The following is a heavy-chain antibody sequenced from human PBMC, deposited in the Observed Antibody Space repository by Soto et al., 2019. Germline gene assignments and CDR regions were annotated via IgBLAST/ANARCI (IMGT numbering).Heavy chain of an antibody. J-gene: IGHJ5*02. CDR3: ARNGNHLLYSTEYNWFDP. CDR1: GGTFSSYA. V-gene: IGHV1-69*13. D-gene: IGHD2-2*02. CDR2: IIPIFGTA. Sequence: SVKVSCKASGGTFSSYAISWVRQAPGQGLEWMGGIIPIFGTANYAQKFQGRVTITADESTSTAYMELSSLRSEDTAVYYCARNGNHLLYSTEYNWFDPWRKGTLVTVSS.